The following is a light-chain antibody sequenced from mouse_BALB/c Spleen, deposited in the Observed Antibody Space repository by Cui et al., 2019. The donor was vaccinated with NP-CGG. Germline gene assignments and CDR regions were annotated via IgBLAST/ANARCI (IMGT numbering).Light chain of an antibody. CDR1: TGAVTTSNY. V-gene: IGLV1*01. CDR3: ALWYSNHWV. J-gene: IGLJ1*01. CDR2: GTN. Sequence: HAFATQYHALTTSPGETVTLTCRSSTGAVTTSNYANWVQEKPDHLFTGLIGGTNNRAPGVPARFSGSLIGDKAALTITWAQTEDEAIYFCALWYSNHWVFGGGTKLTVL.